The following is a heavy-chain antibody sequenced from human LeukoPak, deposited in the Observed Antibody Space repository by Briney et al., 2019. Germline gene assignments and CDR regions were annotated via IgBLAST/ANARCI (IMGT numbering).Heavy chain of an antibody. J-gene: IGHJ3*02. D-gene: IGHD3-22*01. CDR3: AKSNGYGLIDI. V-gene: IGHV4-38-2*02. CDR1: GYSLRSGYF. CDR2: IFHTGSV. Sequence: SETLSLTCSVSGYSLRSGYFWGWIRQPPGKGLEWIGSIFHTGSVYYNPSLKSRVTILVDTSKNQFSLELTSVTAADTAVYYCAKSNGYGLIDIWGQGTMVTVSS.